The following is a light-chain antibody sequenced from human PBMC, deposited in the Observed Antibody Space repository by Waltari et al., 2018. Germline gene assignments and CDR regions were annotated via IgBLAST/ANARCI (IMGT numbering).Light chain of an antibody. CDR2: WAS. CDR3: QQYYSTPFT. Sequence: DLVMTQSPDSLAVSLGARDTINCQSSQSVLYSSNNKNYLAWYQQKPGQPPKLLIYWASTRESGVPDRFSGSGSGTAFTLTISSLQAEDVAVYYCQQYYSTPFTFGPGTKVDIK. J-gene: IGKJ3*01. V-gene: IGKV4-1*01. CDR1: QSVLYSSNNKNY.